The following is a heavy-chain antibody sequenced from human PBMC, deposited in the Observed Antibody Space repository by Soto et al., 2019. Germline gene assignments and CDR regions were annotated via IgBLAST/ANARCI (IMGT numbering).Heavy chain of an antibody. D-gene: IGHD3-22*01. CDR1: GYTFTSYY. CDR2: INPSGGST. CDR3: ARSYYDSSGYYFLHFDY. J-gene: IGHJ4*02. V-gene: IGHV1-46*03. Sequence: QVQLVQSGAEVKKPGASVKVSCKASGYTFTSYYMHWVRQAPGQGLEWMGIINPSGGSTSYAQKFQGRVTMTRGTSTSTVYMELSSLRSEDTAVYYCARSYYDSSGYYFLHFDYWGQGTLVTVSS.